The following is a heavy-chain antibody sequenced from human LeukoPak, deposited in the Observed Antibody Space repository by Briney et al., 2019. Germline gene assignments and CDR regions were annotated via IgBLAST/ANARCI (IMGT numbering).Heavy chain of an antibody. CDR3: ARGDFWSGSTMRRVDY. Sequence: SETLSLTCTVTSGSISSSGYYWGWIRQPPGKGLEWIGTIYYSGSTYYNPSLKSRVTKSVDTSKNQFSLKLNSVTAADTAVYYCARGDFWSGSTMRRVDYWGQGTLVTVSS. V-gene: IGHV4-39*01. J-gene: IGHJ4*02. CDR1: SGSISSSGYY. CDR2: IYYSGST. D-gene: IGHD3-3*01.